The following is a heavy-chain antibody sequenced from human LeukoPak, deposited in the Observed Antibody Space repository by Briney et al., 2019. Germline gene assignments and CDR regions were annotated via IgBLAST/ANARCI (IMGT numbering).Heavy chain of an antibody. CDR3: ARYPLSYSSNWHYYFDY. Sequence: ASMKVSCKASGYTFTSYGVSWVRQAPGQGLEWMGWMSVSNGNTNYAQKLQGRVTMTTDTSTSTAYMELRSLRSDDTAVYYCARYPLSYSSNWHYYFDYWGQGTLLTVSS. V-gene: IGHV1-18*01. D-gene: IGHD6-13*01. J-gene: IGHJ4*02. CDR2: MSVSNGNT. CDR1: GYTFTSYG.